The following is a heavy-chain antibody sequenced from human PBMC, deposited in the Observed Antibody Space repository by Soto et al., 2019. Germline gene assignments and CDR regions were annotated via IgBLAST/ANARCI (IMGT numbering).Heavy chain of an antibody. V-gene: IGHV3-33*01. CDR1: GFTFSNYG. J-gene: IGHJ4*02. CDR2: IWYDGNNK. CDR3: ARDLSGPLDY. Sequence: QVQLVESGGGVVQPGRSLRLSCAASGFTFSNYGMHWVHQAPGKGLEWVAAIWYDGNNKYYADSVKGRFTISRDISKNTLYLQMNSLRAEDTALYYCARDLSGPLDYWGQGTLVTVSS.